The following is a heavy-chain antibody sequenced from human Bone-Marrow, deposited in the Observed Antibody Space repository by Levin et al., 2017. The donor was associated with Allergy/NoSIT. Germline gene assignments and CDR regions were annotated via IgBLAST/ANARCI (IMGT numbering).Heavy chain of an antibody. CDR1: GGSISSSSYY. CDR3: ARHRGKWLRTLYWYFDR. J-gene: IGHJ2*01. Sequence: SETLSLTCTVSGGSISSSSYYWGWIRQPPGKGLEWIGSIYYSGSTYYNPSLKSRVTISVDTSKNQFSLKLSSVTAADTAVYYCARHRGKWLRTLYWYFDRWGRGTLVTVSS. CDR2: IYYSGST. V-gene: IGHV4-39*01. D-gene: IGHD5-12*01.